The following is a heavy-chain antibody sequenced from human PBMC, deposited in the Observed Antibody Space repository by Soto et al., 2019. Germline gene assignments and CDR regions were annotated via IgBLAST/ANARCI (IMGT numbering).Heavy chain of an antibody. V-gene: IGHV3-30*18. Sequence: QVQLVESGGGVVQPGRSLRLSCAASGFTFSSYGMHWVRQAPGKGLEWVAVISYDGSNKYYADSVKGRFTISRDNSKNTLYLQMNSLRAEDTAVYYCAKNLGYGDYFQKPSHGNSYYYYYGMDVWGQGTTVTVSS. CDR2: ISYDGSNK. D-gene: IGHD4-17*01. J-gene: IGHJ6*02. CDR1: GFTFSSYG. CDR3: AKNLGYGDYFQKPSHGNSYYYYYGMDV.